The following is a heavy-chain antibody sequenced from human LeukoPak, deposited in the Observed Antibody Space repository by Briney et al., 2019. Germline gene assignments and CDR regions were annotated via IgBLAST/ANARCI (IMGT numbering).Heavy chain of an antibody. CDR1: GYTFTSYD. D-gene: IGHD7-27*01. Sequence: ASVKVSCKASGYTFTSYDINWVRRTGQGLEWMGWMSPNSGNTGYAQKFQGRATMTRDTSISTAYMELSSLRSEDTAVYSCARGPPNWGFDYWGQGTLVTVSS. V-gene: IGHV1-8*01. J-gene: IGHJ4*02. CDR3: ARGPPNWGFDY. CDR2: MSPNSGNT.